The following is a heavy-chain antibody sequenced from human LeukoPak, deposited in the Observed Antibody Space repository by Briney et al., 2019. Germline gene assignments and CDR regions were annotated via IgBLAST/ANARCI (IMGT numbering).Heavy chain of an antibody. Sequence: GGSLRLSFAASGFTFDDYAMHWVRQAPGKGLEWVSGISWNSGSIGYADSVKGRFTISRDNAKNSLYLQMNSLRAEDTALYYCAKDGPNSSVYYYMDVWGKGTTVTVS. CDR1: GFTFDDYA. D-gene: IGHD6-25*01. J-gene: IGHJ6*03. CDR2: ISWNSGSI. V-gene: IGHV3-9*01. CDR3: AKDGPNSSVYYYMDV.